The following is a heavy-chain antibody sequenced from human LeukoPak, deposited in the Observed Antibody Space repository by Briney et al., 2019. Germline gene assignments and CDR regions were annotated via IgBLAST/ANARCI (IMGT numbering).Heavy chain of an antibody. CDR1: GYTFTSYD. CDR2: MNPNSGNP. V-gene: IGHV1-8*01. D-gene: IGHD3-3*01. J-gene: IGHJ4*02. Sequence: ASVKVSCKASGYTFTSYDINWVRQATGQGLEWMGWMNPNSGNPGYAQNFQGRVTMTRNTSISTAYMELSSLRSEDTAVYYCARGCRKSGYVDYWGQGTLVTVSS. CDR3: ARGCRKSGYVDY.